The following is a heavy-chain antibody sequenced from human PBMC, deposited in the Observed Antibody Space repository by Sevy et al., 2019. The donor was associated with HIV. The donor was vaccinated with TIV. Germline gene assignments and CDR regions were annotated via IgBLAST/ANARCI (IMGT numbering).Heavy chain of an antibody. V-gene: IGHV3-30*18. CDR2: ISYDEAHK. CDR1: GFTFRTSG. Sequence: GGSLRLSCVTSGFTFRTSGMHWVRQSPGKGLEWVAVISYDEAHKNYADSVKGRFSISKVNSKNTLYLQISSLRTEDTAVYYCAKDYSAGITMVRGAYRARGDYFDYWGQGTQVTVSS. J-gene: IGHJ4*02. D-gene: IGHD3-10*01. CDR3: AKDYSAGITMVRGAYRARGDYFDY.